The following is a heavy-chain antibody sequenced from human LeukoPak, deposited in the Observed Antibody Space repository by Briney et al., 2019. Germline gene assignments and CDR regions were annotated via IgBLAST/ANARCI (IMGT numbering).Heavy chain of an antibody. CDR1: RYTLTELS. V-gene: IGHV1-24*01. CDR3: ATGPYGSGSYQVDY. CDR2: FDPEDGET. J-gene: IGHJ4*02. Sequence: ASVKVSCEVSRYTLTELSMHWVRQAPGKGLEWMGGFDPEDGETIYAQKFQGRVTMTEDTSTDTAYMELSSLRSEDTAVYYCATGPYGSGSYQVDYWGQGTLVTVSS. D-gene: IGHD3-10*01.